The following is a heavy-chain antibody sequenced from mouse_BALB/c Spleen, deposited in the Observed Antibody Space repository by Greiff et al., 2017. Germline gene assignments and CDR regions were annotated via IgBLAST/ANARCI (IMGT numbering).Heavy chain of an antibody. CDR3: ALYGSVFDY. D-gene: IGHD1-1*01. CDR1: GYTFTSYV. Sequence: EVQLQESGPELVKPGASVKMSCKASGYTFTSYVMHWVKQKPGQGLEWIGYINPYNDGTKYNQKFKDKATLTADKSSSTAYMQLSSLTSEDSAVYYCALYGSVFDYWGQGTTLTVSS. V-gene: IGHV1-14*01. CDR2: INPYNDGT. J-gene: IGHJ2*01.